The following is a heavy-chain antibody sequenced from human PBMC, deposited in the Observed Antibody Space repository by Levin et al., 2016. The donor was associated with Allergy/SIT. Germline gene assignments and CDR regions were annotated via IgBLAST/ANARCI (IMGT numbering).Heavy chain of an antibody. J-gene: IGHJ4*02. D-gene: IGHD3-22*01. Sequence: WVRQAPGQGLEWMGWISAYNGNTNYAQKLQGRVTMTTDTSTSTAYMELRSLRSDDTAVYYCARNYDSSGYYLIDYWGQGTLVTVSS. V-gene: IGHV1-18*01. CDR3: ARNYDSSGYYLIDY. CDR2: ISAYNGNT.